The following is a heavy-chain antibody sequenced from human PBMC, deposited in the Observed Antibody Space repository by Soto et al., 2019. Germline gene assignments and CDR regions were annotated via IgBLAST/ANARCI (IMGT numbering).Heavy chain of an antibody. CDR3: ARVKRKTTGEDY. CDR2: IYYSGST. Sequence: QVQLQESGPGLVKPSQTLSLTCTVSGGSISSGGYYWSWIRQHPGKGLEWIGYIYYSGSTYYNPSLKRRVNISVDTSKNQFSLKLSSVTAADTAVYYCARVKRKTTGEDYWGQGTLVTVSS. CDR1: GGSISSGGYY. V-gene: IGHV4-31*03. D-gene: IGHD3-16*01. J-gene: IGHJ4*02.